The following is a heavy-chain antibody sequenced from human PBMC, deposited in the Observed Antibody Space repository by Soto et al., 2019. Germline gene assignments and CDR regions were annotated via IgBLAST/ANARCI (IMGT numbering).Heavy chain of an antibody. CDR2: IYYSGST. J-gene: IGHJ5*02. CDR3: ARLILTGPIDP. Sequence: SETLSLTCTVSGGSISSSSYYWGWIRQPPGKGLEWIGSIYYSGSTYYNPSLKSRVTISVDTSKNQFSLKLSSVTAADTAVYYCARLILTGPIDPRGQGTLVTVS. CDR1: GGSISSSSYY. V-gene: IGHV4-39*01. D-gene: IGHD3-9*01.